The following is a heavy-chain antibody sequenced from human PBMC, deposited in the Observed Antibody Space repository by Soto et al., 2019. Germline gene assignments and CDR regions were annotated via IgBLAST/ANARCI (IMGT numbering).Heavy chain of an antibody. CDR1: VDSVNIENYD. D-gene: IGHD6-19*01. Sequence: SETLSLTCDFFVDSVNIENYDWGWIRQPPGKGLEWIGNIYFSGSTYYNPSLNGRVTMSIDTSKNQFSLKLTSVIAADTAVYYCARHRAVAGLDYWGQGTMVTVSS. V-gene: IGHV4-39*01. J-gene: IGHJ4*02. CDR2: IYFSGST. CDR3: ARHRAVAGLDY.